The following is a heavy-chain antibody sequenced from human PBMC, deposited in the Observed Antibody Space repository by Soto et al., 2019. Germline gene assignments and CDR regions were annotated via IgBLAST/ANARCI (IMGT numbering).Heavy chain of an antibody. CDR3: ARGTIVARQHLDY. V-gene: IGHV3-30*03. CDR1: GFTFSSYA. J-gene: IGHJ4*02. D-gene: IGHD1-1*01. Sequence: QVQLVESGGGVVQPGKSLRLPCAASGFTFSSYAMHWARQAPGKGLEWVTVISISGGDEYSAESVRARFTIARDDSKTTLYLQMHSLRIEAPAVYYCARGTIVARQHLDYWGQGTLVTVAS. CDR2: ISISGGDE.